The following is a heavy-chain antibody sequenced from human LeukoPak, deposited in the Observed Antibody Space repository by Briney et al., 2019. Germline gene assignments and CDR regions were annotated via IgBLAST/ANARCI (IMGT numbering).Heavy chain of an antibody. CDR2: SGGST. CDR3: ARDRETSGWENDAFDI. V-gene: IGHV3-53*05. Sequence: SGGSTYYADSVKGRFTISRDNSKNTLYLQMNSLRAEDTAVYYCARDRETSGWENDAFDIWGQGTMVTVSS. D-gene: IGHD6-19*01. J-gene: IGHJ3*02.